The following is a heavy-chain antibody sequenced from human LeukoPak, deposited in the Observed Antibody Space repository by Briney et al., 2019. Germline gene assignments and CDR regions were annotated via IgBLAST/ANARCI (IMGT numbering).Heavy chain of an antibody. Sequence: SETLSLTCTVSGGSVSGYYWSWIRQPPGKGLEWIGYIHYSGSTSYNPSLKSRVTISVDTSKDQLSLKLSSVSDADKAVYYCARGSIAAAGSDNIDYWGQGTLVTVSS. J-gene: IGHJ4*02. CDR1: GGSVSGYY. D-gene: IGHD6-13*01. V-gene: IGHV4-59*02. CDR3: ARGSIAAAGSDNIDY. CDR2: IHYSGST.